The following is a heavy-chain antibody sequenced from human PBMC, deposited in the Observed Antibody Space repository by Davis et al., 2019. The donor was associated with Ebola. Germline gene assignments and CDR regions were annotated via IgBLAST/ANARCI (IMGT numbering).Heavy chain of an antibody. D-gene: IGHD7-27*01. Sequence: GESLKISCAACGGRGSSYAMSWVRQAPGKGLEWVSAISGSGGSTYYADSVKGRFTISRDNSKNTLYLQMNSLRAEDTAVYYCAKGFLNWGSAYWVQGTLFPFSS. CDR2: ISGSGGST. V-gene: IGHV3-23*01. CDR1: GGRGSSYA. J-gene: IGHJ4*02. CDR3: AKGFLNWGSAY.